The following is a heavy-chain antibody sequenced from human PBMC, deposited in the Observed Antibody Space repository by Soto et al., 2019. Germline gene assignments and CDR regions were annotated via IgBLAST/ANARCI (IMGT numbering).Heavy chain of an antibody. Sequence: SVKVSCKASGGTFSSYAISWVRQAPGQVLEWMGGIIPIFGTANYAQKFQGRVTITADKSTSTAYMELSSLRSEDTAVYYCARGIMVRGVIITSQSGDYYYYGMDVWGQGTTVTVSS. V-gene: IGHV1-69*06. CDR2: IIPIFGTA. CDR1: GGTFSSYA. CDR3: ARGIMVRGVIITSQSGDYYYYGMDV. D-gene: IGHD3-10*01. J-gene: IGHJ6*02.